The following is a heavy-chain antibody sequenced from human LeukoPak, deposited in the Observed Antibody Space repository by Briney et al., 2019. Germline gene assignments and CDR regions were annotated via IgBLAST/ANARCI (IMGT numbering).Heavy chain of an antibody. Sequence: SVKVSCKASGYTFPGYYMHWVRQAPGQGLEWVGWINPNSGGTNYAQKFQGRVTMTRDTSISTAYMELSRLRSDDTAVYYCARDRELPNEYNWFDPWGQGTLVIVSS. J-gene: IGHJ5*02. CDR3: ARDRELPNEYNWFDP. CDR1: GYTFPGYY. V-gene: IGHV1-2*02. D-gene: IGHD1-26*01. CDR2: INPNSGGT.